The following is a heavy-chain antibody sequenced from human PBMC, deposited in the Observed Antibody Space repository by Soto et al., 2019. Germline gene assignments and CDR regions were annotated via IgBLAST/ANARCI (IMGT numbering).Heavy chain of an antibody. CDR2: IYYSGST. V-gene: IGHV4-31*03. CDR1: GGSISSGGYY. D-gene: IGHD3-22*01. Sequence: SETLSLTCTVSGGSISSGGYYWSWIRQHPGKGLEWIGYIYYSGSTYYNPSLKSRVTISVDTSKNQFSLKLSSVTAADTAVYFCARLYDSSGYQHYFDYWGQGTPVTVSP. J-gene: IGHJ4*02. CDR3: ARLYDSSGYQHYFDY.